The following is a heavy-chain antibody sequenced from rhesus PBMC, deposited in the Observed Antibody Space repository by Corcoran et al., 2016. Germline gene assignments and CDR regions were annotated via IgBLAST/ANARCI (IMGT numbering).Heavy chain of an antibody. CDR3: ARDRAAAGNGNFDY. Sequence: QVQLQESGPGLVKPSETLSLTCAVSGYSISSGYYWNWIRQPPGKGLEWIGGIYGSGRGNSLNPSPRSRVTLAVDTSKNQFSLKLSSVTAADTAVYYCARDRAAAGNGNFDYWGQGVLVTVSS. D-gene: IGHD6-25*01. J-gene: IGHJ4*01. CDR2: IYGSGRGN. V-gene: IGHV4S14*01. CDR1: GYSISSGYY.